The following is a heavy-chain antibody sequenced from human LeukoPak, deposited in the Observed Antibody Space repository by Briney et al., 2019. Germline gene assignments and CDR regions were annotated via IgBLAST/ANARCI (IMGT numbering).Heavy chain of an antibody. CDR2: IKSKTDGGTT. V-gene: IGHV3-15*01. CDR3: TTVPYYYDDSGYYHGVFDY. J-gene: IGHJ4*02. Sequence: GGSLRLSCAASGFTFYNYAMSWVRQAPGKGLEWVGRIKSKTDGGTTDYAAPVKGRFTISKDGSKTTLYLQMNSLKTEDTAVYYCTTVPYYYDDSGYYHGVFDYWGQGTLVTVSS. CDR1: GFTFYNYA. D-gene: IGHD3-22*01.